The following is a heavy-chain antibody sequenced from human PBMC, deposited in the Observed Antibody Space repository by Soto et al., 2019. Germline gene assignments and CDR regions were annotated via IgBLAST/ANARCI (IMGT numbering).Heavy chain of an antibody. CDR3: SRDDVYCSGGSSYWLPMDV. V-gene: IGHV3-66*01. CDR2: IQSGGST. J-gene: IGHJ6*03. Sequence: EVQLVESGGDLVQPGGSLRLSCAASGFTVSSHYMNWVRQAPGKGLEWVSLIQSGGSTFYADSVKCRFTISRDNSKNTLFRQKNSLRVEYTAMYYWSRDDVYCSGGSSYWLPMDVWCRGTTVTFSS. CDR1: GFTVSSHY. D-gene: IGHD2-15*01.